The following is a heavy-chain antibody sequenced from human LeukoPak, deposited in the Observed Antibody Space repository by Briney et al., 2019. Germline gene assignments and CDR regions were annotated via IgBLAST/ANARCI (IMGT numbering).Heavy chain of an antibody. D-gene: IGHD1-26*01. J-gene: IGHJ4*02. Sequence: SETLSLTCTVSGGSISRYYWSWIRQPPGKGLEWIGYIYYSGSTNYNPSLKSRVTISVDTSKNQFSLKLSSVTAADTAVYYCARAHSGSYYSSSYYFDYWGQGTLVTVSS. CDR1: GGSISRYY. CDR3: ARAHSGSYYSSSYYFDY. CDR2: IYYSGST. V-gene: IGHV4-59*01.